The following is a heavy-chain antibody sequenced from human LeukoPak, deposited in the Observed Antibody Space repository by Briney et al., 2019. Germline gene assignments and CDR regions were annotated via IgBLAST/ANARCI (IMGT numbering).Heavy chain of an antibody. CDR1: GFTFSSYS. CDR3: ARGRLPIVGAPGYYFDY. CDR2: ISSSSSYI. D-gene: IGHD1-26*01. Sequence: PGGSLRLSCAASGFTFSSYSMNWVRQAPGKGLEWVSSISSSSSYIYYADSVKGRFTISRDNAKNSLYLQMNSLRAEDTAVYYCARGRLPIVGAPGYYFDYWGQGTLVTVSS. J-gene: IGHJ4*02. V-gene: IGHV3-21*01.